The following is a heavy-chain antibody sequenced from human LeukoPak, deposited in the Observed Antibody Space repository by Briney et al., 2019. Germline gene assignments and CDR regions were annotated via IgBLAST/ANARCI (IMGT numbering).Heavy chain of an antibody. CDR3: AGASGIAARGYFDY. V-gene: IGHV1-18*01. CDR2: ISAYNGNT. D-gene: IGHD6-6*01. J-gene: IGHJ4*02. CDR1: GYTFTSYG. Sequence: ASVKVSCKASGYTFTSYGISWVRQAPGQGLEWMGWISAYNGNTNYAQKLQGRVTMTTDTSTSTAYMELRSLRSDDTAVYYCAGASGIAARGYFDYWGQGTLVTVSS.